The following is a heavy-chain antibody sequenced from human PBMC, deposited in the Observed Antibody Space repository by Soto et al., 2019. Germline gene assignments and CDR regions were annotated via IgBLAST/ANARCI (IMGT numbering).Heavy chain of an antibody. CDR1: GGSINTYY. CDR2: IYHSGYT. J-gene: IGHJ4*02. CDR3: ARVAGAKFDF. V-gene: IGHV4-4*07. Sequence: SETLSLTCTVSGGSINTYYCSWIRQPAGKGLEWIGRIYHSGYTNPNSSLKSRLTMSVDTSKNQFFLRLSSVTAADTAVYYCARVAGAKFDFWGQGILVTVSS. D-gene: IGHD6-19*01.